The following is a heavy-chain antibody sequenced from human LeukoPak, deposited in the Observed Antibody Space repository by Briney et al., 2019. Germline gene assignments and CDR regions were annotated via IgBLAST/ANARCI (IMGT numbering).Heavy chain of an antibody. J-gene: IGHJ4*02. CDR3: ASSAGIAAGTTTILTVRLGY. CDR2: TYYRSKWYN. Sequence: SQTLSLTCAISGDSVSSNSAARNWIRQSPSRDLEWLGRTYYRSKWYNDYAVSVKSRITINPDTSKNQFSLKLSSVTAADTTVYYCASSAGIAAGTTTILTVRLGYWGQGTLVTVSS. CDR1: GDSVSSNSAA. V-gene: IGHV6-1*01. D-gene: IGHD6-13*01.